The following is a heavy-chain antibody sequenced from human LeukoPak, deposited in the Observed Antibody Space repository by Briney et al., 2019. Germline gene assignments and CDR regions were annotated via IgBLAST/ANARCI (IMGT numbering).Heavy chain of an antibody. CDR3: AELGITMIGGV. V-gene: IGHV3-48*03. CDR2: ISSSGSTI. CDR1: GFTLSSYA. Sequence: PGGSLRLSCAASGFTLSSYAMSWVRQAPGKGLEWVSYISSSGSTIYYADSVKGRLTISRDNAKNSLYLQMNSLRAEDTAVYYCAELGITMIGGVWGKGTTVTISS. D-gene: IGHD3-10*02. J-gene: IGHJ6*04.